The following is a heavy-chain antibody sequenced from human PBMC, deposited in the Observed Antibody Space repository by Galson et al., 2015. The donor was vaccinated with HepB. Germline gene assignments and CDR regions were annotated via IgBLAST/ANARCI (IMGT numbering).Heavy chain of an antibody. V-gene: IGHV4-59*01. CDR1: GGSISSYY. J-gene: IGHJ5*02. CDR2: IYYSGST. CDR3: ARDTPYSSGWYHWFDP. Sequence: LSLTCTVSGGSISSYYWSWIRQPPGKGLEWIGYIYYSGSTNYNPSLKSRVTISVDTSKNQFSLKLSSVTAADTAVYYCARDTPYSSGWYHWFDPWGQGTLVTVSS. D-gene: IGHD6-19*01.